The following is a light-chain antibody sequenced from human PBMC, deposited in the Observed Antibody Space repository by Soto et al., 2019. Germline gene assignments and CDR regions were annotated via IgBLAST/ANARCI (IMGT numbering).Light chain of an antibody. J-gene: IGKJ1*01. CDR3: QQYNNWPWT. CDR1: QSVSSG. Sequence: EIVTTQSPATLSVSPGERATLSCRTGQSVSSGLAWYQQKPGQAPRLLIYGASTRATGIPARFSGSRSGTEFTLTISSLQSEDSAVYYCQQYNNWPWTFGQGTKVEIK. CDR2: GAS. V-gene: IGKV3-15*01.